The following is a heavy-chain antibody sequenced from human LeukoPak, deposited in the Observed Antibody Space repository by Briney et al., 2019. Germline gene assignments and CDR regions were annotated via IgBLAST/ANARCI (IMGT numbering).Heavy chain of an antibody. J-gene: IGHJ3*02. CDR2: IYTSGST. CDR1: GGSISSYY. Sequence: SETLSLTCTVSGGSISSYYWSWIRQPAGKGLEWIGRIYTSGSTNYNPSLKSRVTISVDTSKNQFSLKLSSVTAADTAVYYCARSIVGATTFLFGDAFDIWGQGTMVTVSS. D-gene: IGHD1-26*01. CDR3: ARSIVGATTFLFGDAFDI. V-gene: IGHV4-4*07.